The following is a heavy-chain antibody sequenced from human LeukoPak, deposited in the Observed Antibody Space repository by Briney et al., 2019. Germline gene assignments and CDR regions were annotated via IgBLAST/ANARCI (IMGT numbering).Heavy chain of an antibody. CDR2: FYNSGSP. V-gene: IGHV4-39*01. CDR3: APYGSGTYWGRVY. CDR1: GGSVSSNNYS. Sequence: SETLSLTCTVSGGSVSSNNYSWGWIRQPPGKGLEWIGNFYNSGSPTYNPSLKSRVTISVDTSKNQFSLKLSSVTAADTAVYYCAPYGSGTYWGRVYWGQGTLVTVSS. J-gene: IGHJ4*02. D-gene: IGHD3-10*01.